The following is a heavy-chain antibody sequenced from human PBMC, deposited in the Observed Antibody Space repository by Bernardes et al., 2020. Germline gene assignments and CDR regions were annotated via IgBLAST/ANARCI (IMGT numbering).Heavy chain of an antibody. D-gene: IGHD4-17*01. CDR1: GFTFSSYA. Sequence: GGSLRLSCAASGFTFSSYAMHWVRQAPGKGLEWVAVISYDGSNKYYADSVKGRFTISRDNSKNTLYLQMNSLRAEDTAVYYCATPPSDWVTTVTTFDYWGQGTLVTVSS. J-gene: IGHJ4*02. V-gene: IGHV3-30-3*01. CDR2: ISYDGSNK. CDR3: ATPPSDWVTTVTTFDY.